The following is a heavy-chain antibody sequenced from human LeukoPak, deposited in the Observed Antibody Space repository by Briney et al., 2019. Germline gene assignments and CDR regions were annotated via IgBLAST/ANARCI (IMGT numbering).Heavy chain of an antibody. Sequence: SETLSLTCSVSGGSISSSSYYWGWIRQPPGKGLEWIGSIYYSGRTYYNPSLKSRVTISVDTSKNQFSLKLSSVTAADTAVYYCARALRALLWFGESEAFDYWGQGTLVTVSS. D-gene: IGHD3-10*01. J-gene: IGHJ4*02. CDR3: ARALRALLWFGESEAFDY. CDR1: GGSISSSSYY. CDR2: IYYSGRT. V-gene: IGHV4-39*07.